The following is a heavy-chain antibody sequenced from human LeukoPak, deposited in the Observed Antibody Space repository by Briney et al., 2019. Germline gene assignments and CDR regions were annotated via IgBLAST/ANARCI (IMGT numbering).Heavy chain of an antibody. Sequence: SVKVSCKASVGTFSSYAISWVRQAPGQGLEWMGRIIPILGIANYAQKFQGRVTITADKSTSTAYMEPSSLRSEDTAVYYCATRGIAVADDYWGQGTLVTVSS. J-gene: IGHJ4*02. V-gene: IGHV1-69*04. CDR1: VGTFSSYA. CDR2: IIPILGIA. D-gene: IGHD6-19*01. CDR3: ATRGIAVADDY.